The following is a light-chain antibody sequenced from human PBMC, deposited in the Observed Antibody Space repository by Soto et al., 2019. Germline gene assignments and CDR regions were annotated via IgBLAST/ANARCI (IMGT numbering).Light chain of an antibody. CDR3: QQYDNWPRT. Sequence: EKVMTQSPATLSVSPGARATVSCRASQSVGSNLAWYQQKPGQAPRLLIYGASTRATGIPARFSGSGSGTEFTLTISSLQSEDFAVYYCQQYDNWPRTFGQGTKVEVK. CDR2: GAS. V-gene: IGKV3-15*01. J-gene: IGKJ1*01. CDR1: QSVGSN.